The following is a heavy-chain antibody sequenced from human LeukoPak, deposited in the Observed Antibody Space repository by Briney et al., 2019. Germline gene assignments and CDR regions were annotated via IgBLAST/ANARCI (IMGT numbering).Heavy chain of an antibody. CDR3: ARDPSRRYTYGYGDS. CDR2: INQDGSEK. Sequence: GGSLRLSCAASGFSFSGYWMNWVRQPPGKGLEWVDIINQDGSEKYFLDSVKGRFTISRDHAKNSLYLQMNSLRAEDTGLYYCARDPSRRYTYGYGDSWGQGTLVTVSS. CDR1: GFSFSGYW. D-gene: IGHD5-18*01. J-gene: IGHJ4*02. V-gene: IGHV3-7*01.